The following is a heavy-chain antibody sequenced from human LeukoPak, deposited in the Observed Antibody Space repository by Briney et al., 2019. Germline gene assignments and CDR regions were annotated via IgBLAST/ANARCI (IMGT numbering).Heavy chain of an antibody. CDR3: TRRSSRGRCGGDCYSDY. J-gene: IGHJ4*02. V-gene: IGHV3-73*01. CDR1: GFTFSGSA. Sequence: GGSLRLSCAASGFTFSGSAMHWVRQASGKGLEWVGCIRSKANSYATAYAASVKGRFTISRDDSKNTAYLQMNSLKTEDTAVYYCTRRSSRGRCGGDCYSDYWGQGTLVTVSS. CDR2: IRSKANSYAT. D-gene: IGHD2-21*02.